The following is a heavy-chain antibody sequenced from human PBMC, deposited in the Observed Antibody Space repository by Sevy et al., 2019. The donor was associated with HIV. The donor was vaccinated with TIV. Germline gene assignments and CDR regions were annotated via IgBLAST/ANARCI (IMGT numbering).Heavy chain of an antibody. D-gene: IGHD3-22*01. CDR2: IKQDGSEK. J-gene: IGHJ6*03. Sequence: GGSLRLSCAASGFTFSSYWMSWVRQAPGKGLEWVANIKQDGSEKYYVDSVKGRLTISRDNAKNSLYLQMNSLRAEDAAVYYCARDLYDSSGYYYDYYYMDVWGKGTTATVSS. CDR3: ARDLYDSSGYYYDYYYMDV. V-gene: IGHV3-7*01. CDR1: GFTFSSYW.